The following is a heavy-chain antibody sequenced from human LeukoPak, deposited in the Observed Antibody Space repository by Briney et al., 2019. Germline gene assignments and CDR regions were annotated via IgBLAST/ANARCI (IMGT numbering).Heavy chain of an antibody. Sequence: GGSLRLSCAASGFTFSSYAIHWVRQAPGKGLEWVATISYDGSNKYYADSVKGRFTISRDNSKNTLYLQINSLRAEDTAVYYCAREEGSGWSQGVDAFDIWGQGTMVTVSS. J-gene: IGHJ3*02. V-gene: IGHV3-30-3*01. D-gene: IGHD6-19*01. CDR3: AREEGSGWSQGVDAFDI. CDR2: ISYDGSNK. CDR1: GFTFSSYA.